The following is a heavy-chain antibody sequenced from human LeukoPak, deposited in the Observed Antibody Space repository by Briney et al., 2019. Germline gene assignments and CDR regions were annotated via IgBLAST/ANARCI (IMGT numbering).Heavy chain of an antibody. CDR3: ARGDGYSSGWYYFDY. CDR2: IKQDGSEK. V-gene: IGHV3-7*01. D-gene: IGHD6-19*01. J-gene: IGHJ4*02. Sequence: GGSLRLSCAASGFTFSSYWMSWVRQAPGKGLKWVANIKQDGSEKYYVDSVKGRFTISRDNAKNSLYLQMNSLRAEDTAVYYCARGDGYSSGWYYFDYWGQGTLVTVSP. CDR1: GFTFSSYW.